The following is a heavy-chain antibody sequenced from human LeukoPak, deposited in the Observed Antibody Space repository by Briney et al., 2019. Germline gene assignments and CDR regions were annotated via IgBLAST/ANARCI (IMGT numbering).Heavy chain of an antibody. CDR1: GFTFTDSY. V-gene: IGHV3-23*01. D-gene: IGHD6-19*01. CDR2: ISGSGGST. Sequence: GGSLRLSCAASGFTFTDSYMTWVRQAPGKGLEWVSAISGSGGSTYYADSVKGRFTISRDNSKNTLYLQMNSLRAEDTAVYYCAKLSGSWSNYYYYMDVWGKGTTVTISS. J-gene: IGHJ6*03. CDR3: AKLSGSWSNYYYYMDV.